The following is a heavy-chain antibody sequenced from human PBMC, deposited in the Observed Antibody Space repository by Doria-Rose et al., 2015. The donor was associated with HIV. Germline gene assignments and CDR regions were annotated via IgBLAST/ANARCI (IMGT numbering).Heavy chain of an antibody. CDR2: IFSDDER. D-gene: IGHD6-13*01. CDR1: GVSLSSPGMG. V-gene: IGHV2-26*01. J-gene: IGHJ4*02. Sequence: QVTLKESGPVLVKPTETLTLTCTVSGVSLSSPGMGVSWIRQPPGKALEWLANIFSDDERSYKTSLKSRLTISRGTSKRQVVLTMTDMDPVDTATYYCARIKSSRWYHKYYFDFWGQGTLSSSPQ. CDR3: ARIKSSRWYHKYYFDF.